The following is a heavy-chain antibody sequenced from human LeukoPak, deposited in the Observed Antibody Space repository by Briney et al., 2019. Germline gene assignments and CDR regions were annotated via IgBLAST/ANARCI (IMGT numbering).Heavy chain of an antibody. Sequence: ASVKVSCKSSGYTFTSYVISWVRQAPGQGREWMGWINAYNGNTNYAQKLEGTVTMTTDTSTSTAYMELRSLRSRETVVYYCARAYGDAYYFDCWGQGTLVTVSS. V-gene: IGHV1-18*01. CDR1: GYTFTSYV. D-gene: IGHD4-17*01. CDR2: INAYNGNT. CDR3: ARAYGDAYYFDC. J-gene: IGHJ4*02.